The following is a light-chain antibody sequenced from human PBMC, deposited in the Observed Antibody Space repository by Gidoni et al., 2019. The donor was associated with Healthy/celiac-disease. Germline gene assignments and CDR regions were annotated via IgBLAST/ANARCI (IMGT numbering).Light chain of an antibody. Sequence: DIQMTQSPSSLSASVGDRVTITCRASQSISSYLNWYQQKPGKAPKLLIYAAPSLQSGVPSRFSGSGSGTDITLTISSLQPEDFATYYCQQSYSTPWTFGQXTKVEIK. CDR3: QQSYSTPWT. CDR1: QSISSY. CDR2: AAP. J-gene: IGKJ1*01. V-gene: IGKV1-39*01.